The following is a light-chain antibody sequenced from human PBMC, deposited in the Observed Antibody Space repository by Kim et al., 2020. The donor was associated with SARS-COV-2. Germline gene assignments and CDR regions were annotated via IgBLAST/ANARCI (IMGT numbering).Light chain of an antibody. CDR1: NIGSKN. CDR2: RDG. Sequence: SVALGKTARVTCGGNNIGSKNVHWYQQKPGQAPVLVIYRDGDRPAGIPERFSGSNSGNTATLTISRAQAGDEADYYCQVWDSSPVIFGGGTQLTVL. J-gene: IGLJ2*01. V-gene: IGLV3-9*01. CDR3: QVWDSSPVI.